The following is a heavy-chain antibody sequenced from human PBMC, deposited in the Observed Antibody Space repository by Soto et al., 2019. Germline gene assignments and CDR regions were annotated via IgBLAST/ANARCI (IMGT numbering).Heavy chain of an antibody. D-gene: IGHD4-17*01. Sequence: PGGSLRLSCAASGFTFSSYAMSWVRQAPEKGLEWVSAISGSGGSTYYADSVKGRFTISRDNSKNTLYLQMNSLRAEDTAVYYCAKGLRYRYGDYWGAFDIWGQGTMVTVSS. CDR2: ISGSGGST. CDR1: GFTFSSYA. CDR3: AKGLRYRYGDYWGAFDI. V-gene: IGHV3-23*01. J-gene: IGHJ3*02.